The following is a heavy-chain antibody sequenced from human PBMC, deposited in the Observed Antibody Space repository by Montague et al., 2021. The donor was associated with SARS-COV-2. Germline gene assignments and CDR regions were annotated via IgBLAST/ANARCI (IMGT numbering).Heavy chain of an antibody. CDR3: AIPMVRGFSRAFDI. V-gene: IGHV4-34*01. Sequence: SETLSLTCAVYGGSFSGCYWSWIRQPPGKGLEWIGEINQGGSTNYKPSRKGGVTISVDTSKNQFSLKLSSVTAADTAVYYCAIPMVRGFSRAFDIWGQGTMVTVSS. CDR2: INQGGST. CDR1: GGSFSGCY. D-gene: IGHD3-10*01. J-gene: IGHJ3*02.